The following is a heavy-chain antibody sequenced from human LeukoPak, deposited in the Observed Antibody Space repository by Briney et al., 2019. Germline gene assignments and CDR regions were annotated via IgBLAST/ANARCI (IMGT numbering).Heavy chain of an antibody. CDR2: ISSGSNYI. Sequence: GGSLRLSCAASGFXFYSYNMNWVREAPGKGLKWVSSISSGSNYIYYADSVKGRFTISRDNAKNSLYLQMNSLRAEDTAVYYCARDRIIYGDYGDTFDIWGQGTVVTVSS. J-gene: IGHJ3*02. CDR3: ARDRIIYGDYGDTFDI. D-gene: IGHD4-17*01. V-gene: IGHV3-21*01. CDR1: GFXFYSYN.